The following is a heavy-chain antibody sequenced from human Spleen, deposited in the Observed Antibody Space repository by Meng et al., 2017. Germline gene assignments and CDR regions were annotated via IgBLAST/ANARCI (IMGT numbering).Heavy chain of an antibody. CDR2: INSGSNYI. J-gene: IGHJ4*02. CDR1: GFTFSTYS. D-gene: IGHD5-12*01. CDR3: ARGPDIVTTKFYFDY. Sequence: EVVLVDSGGGLVKPGGSLRLAGAASGFTFSTYSMNWVRQALGKGLEWVSSINSGSNYIYYADSVKGRFTISRDHAKNSLYLQMNSLRAEDTAMYYCARGPDIVTTKFYFDYWGRGTLVTVSS. V-gene: IGHV3-21*01.